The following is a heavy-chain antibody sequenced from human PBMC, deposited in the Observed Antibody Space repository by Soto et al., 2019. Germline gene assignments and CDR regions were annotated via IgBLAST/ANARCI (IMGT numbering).Heavy chain of an antibody. CDR1: GFSLSSYA. J-gene: IGHJ5*01. D-gene: IGHD3-10*01. CDR2: ISGSGSST. Sequence: XGSLRLSCAAAGFSLSSYAITWVRQAPGKGLEWVSSISGSGSSTYYADSVKGRFTISRDISKNTLFLQMNRLRAEDTAVYYCAKREDDGSGSPWFAFWGQGTLVTVSS. V-gene: IGHV3-23*01. CDR3: AKREDDGSGSPWFAF.